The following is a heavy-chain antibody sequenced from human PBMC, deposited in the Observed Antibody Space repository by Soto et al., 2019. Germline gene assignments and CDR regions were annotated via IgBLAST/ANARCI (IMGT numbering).Heavy chain of an antibody. Sequence: PGGSLRLSCAASGFTFSSYGMHWVRQAPGKGLEWVAVISYDGSNKYYADSVKGRFTISRDNSKNTLYLQMNSLRAEDTAVYYCATPTVTPFDYWGQGTLVTVSS. V-gene: IGHV3-30*03. D-gene: IGHD4-17*01. CDR3: ATPTVTPFDY. CDR1: GFTFSSYG. CDR2: ISYDGSNK. J-gene: IGHJ4*02.